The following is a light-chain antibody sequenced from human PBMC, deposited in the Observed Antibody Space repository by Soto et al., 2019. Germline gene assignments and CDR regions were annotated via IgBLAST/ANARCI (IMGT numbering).Light chain of an antibody. V-gene: IGKV3-11*01. J-gene: IGKJ5*01. Sequence: IVFTQSPATLSLSPGERATLSCRASQSINRHLAWYRQKPGQAPRLLIYDAYNRATGIPPRFSGSGSGTDFTLTISSLEPEDSAVYYCQQRHMWPITFGQGTRLEIK. CDR1: QSINRH. CDR3: QQRHMWPIT. CDR2: DAY.